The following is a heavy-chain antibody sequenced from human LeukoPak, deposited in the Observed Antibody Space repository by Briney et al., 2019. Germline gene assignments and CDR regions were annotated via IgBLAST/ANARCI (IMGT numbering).Heavy chain of an antibody. CDR1: GGSISSGGYY. D-gene: IGHD4-17*01. Sequence: SETLSLTSTVSGGSISSGGYYWSWIRQHPGKGLEWIGYIYYSGSTYYNPSLKSRVTISVDTSKNQFSLKLSSVTAADAAVYYCAREPAYGDSDYWGQGTLVTVSS. CDR2: IYYSGST. CDR3: AREPAYGDSDY. V-gene: IGHV4-31*03. J-gene: IGHJ4*02.